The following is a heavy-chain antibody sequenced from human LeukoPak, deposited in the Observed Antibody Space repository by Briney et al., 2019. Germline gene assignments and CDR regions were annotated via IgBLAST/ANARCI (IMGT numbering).Heavy chain of an antibody. J-gene: IGHJ4*02. CDR1: GYTFTSYY. CDR2: INPSGGST. V-gene: IGHV1-46*01. D-gene: IGHD3-22*01. CDR3: ARANYYDSSGYSLYYFDY. Sequence: ASVTVSFKASGYTFTSYYMHWVRQAPGQGLEWMGIINPSGGSTSYAQKFQGRVTMTRDTSTSTVYMELSSLRSEDTAVYYCARANYYDSSGYSLYYFDYWGQGTLVTVS.